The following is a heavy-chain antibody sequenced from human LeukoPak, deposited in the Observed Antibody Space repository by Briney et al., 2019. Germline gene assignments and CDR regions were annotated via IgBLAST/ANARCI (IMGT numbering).Heavy chain of an antibody. CDR2: ISWNSGSI. J-gene: IGHJ4*02. CDR3: AKRSFKGYYFDY. D-gene: IGHD2-15*01. V-gene: IGHV3-9*01. Sequence: WIRQSPGKGLEWVSGISWNSGSIGYADSVKGRFTISRDNAKNSLYLQMNSLRAEDTALYYCAKRSFKGYYFDYWGQGTLVTVSS.